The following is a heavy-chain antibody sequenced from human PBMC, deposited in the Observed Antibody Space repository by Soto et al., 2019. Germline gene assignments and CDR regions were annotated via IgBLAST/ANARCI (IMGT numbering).Heavy chain of an antibody. J-gene: IGHJ4*02. D-gene: IGHD6-6*01. V-gene: IGHV5-51*01. CDR2: IYPGDSDT. CDR3: ARRTLIIAARAPYYFDF. Sequence: PEESLKISCKGSGYSFTSYWIGWVRQMPGKGLEWMGIIYPGDSDTRYSPSFQGQVTISADKSISTAYLQWSSLKASDTAMYYCARRTLIIAARAPYYFDFWGQATLVSVS. CDR1: GYSFTSYW.